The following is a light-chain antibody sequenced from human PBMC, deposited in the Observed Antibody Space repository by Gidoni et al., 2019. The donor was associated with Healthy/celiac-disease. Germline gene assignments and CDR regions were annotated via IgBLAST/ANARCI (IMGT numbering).Light chain of an antibody. Sequence: DIQMTQSPSSLSAAVGDRVTITWRASQGISRWLAWYQQKPEKGTKHLIYAASSLQSGVRSRFSGSGSGTDFTLTISSLQPKDFTTYYCQQYNSYPYTFGQGTKLEIK. V-gene: IGKV1D-16*01. CDR2: AAS. CDR1: QGISRW. CDR3: QQYNSYPYT. J-gene: IGKJ2*01.